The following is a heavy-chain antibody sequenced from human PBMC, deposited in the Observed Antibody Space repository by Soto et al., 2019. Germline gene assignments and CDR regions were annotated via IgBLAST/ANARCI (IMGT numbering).Heavy chain of an antibody. V-gene: IGHV6-1*01. CDR1: GDSVSSNSAA. CDR2: TYYRSKWYN. CDR3: ARDPLFTMVRGENLRGRYYYYGMDV. D-gene: IGHD3-10*01. Sequence: SQTLSLTCAISGDSVSSNSAAWNWIRQSPSRGLEWLGRTYYRSKWYNDYAVSVKSRITINPDTSKNQFSLQLNSVTPEDTAVYYCARDPLFTMVRGENLRGRYYYYGMDVWGQGTTVTVSS. J-gene: IGHJ6*02.